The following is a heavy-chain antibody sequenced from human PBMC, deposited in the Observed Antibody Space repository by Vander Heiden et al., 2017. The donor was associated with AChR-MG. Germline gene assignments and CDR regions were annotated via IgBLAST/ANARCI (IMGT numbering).Heavy chain of an antibody. D-gene: IGHD3-22*01. V-gene: IGHV5-10-1*01. CDR2: IDPIDSYT. CDR3: ARMYYYDSRIGARYFDL. J-gene: IGHJ2*01. Sequence: PGKGLEWMGRIDPIDSYTNYSPSFQGHVTISADKSISTAYLQWSSLKASDTAMYYCARMYYYDSRIGARYFDLWGRGTLVTVSS.